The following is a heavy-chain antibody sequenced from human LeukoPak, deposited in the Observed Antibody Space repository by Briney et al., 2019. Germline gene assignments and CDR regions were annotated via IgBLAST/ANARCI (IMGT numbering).Heavy chain of an antibody. D-gene: IGHD3-9*01. CDR2: ISYDGSNK. CDR3: AKVTFDGRKPDY. J-gene: IGHJ4*02. Sequence: PGGSLRLSCAASGFTSSSYGMHWVRQAPGKGLEWVAVISYDGSNKYYADSVKGRFTISRDNSKNTLYLQMNSLRAEDTAVYYCAKVTFDGRKPDYWGQGTLVTVSS. V-gene: IGHV3-30*18. CDR1: GFTSSSYG.